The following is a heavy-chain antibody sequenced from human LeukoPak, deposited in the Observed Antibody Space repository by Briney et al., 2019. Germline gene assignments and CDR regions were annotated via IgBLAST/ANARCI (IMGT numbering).Heavy chain of an antibody. J-gene: IGHJ4*02. V-gene: IGHV4-34*01. Sequence: SETLSLTCAVYGGSFSGYYWSWIRQPPGKGLQWIGEINHSGSTNYNPSLTSRVTTSVDTTKNQFSLKLSSVTAAETAVYCCARAVPAGFGSSWYGGAVDYWGQGTLVTVSS. D-gene: IGHD6-13*01. CDR3: ARAVPAGFGSSWYGGAVDY. CDR1: GGSFSGYY. CDR2: INHSGST.